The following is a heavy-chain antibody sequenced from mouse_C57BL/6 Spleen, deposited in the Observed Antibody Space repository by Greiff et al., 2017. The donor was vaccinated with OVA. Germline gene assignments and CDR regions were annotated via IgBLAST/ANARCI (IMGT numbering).Heavy chain of an antibody. CDR2: IDPENGDT. J-gene: IGHJ2*01. D-gene: IGHD2-12*01. V-gene: IGHV14-4*01. Sequence: VQLQQSGAELVRPGASVKLSCTASGFNIKDDYMHWVKQRPEQGLEWIGWIDPENGDTEYASKFQGKATITADTSSNTAYLQLSSLTSEDTAVYYCTTLGTTTGLDYWGQGTTLTVSS. CDR3: TTLGTTTGLDY. CDR1: GFNIKDDY.